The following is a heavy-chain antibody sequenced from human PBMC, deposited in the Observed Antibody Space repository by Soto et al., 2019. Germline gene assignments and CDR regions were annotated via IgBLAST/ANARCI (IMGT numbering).Heavy chain of an antibody. CDR3: ARRGSGWDSYWYFDL. J-gene: IGHJ2*01. V-gene: IGHV1-69*01. CDR1: GGTFSSYA. CDR2: IIPIFGTA. D-gene: IGHD6-19*01. Sequence: QVQLVQSGAEVKKPGSSVKVSCKASGGTFSSYASSWVRQAPGQGLEWMGGIIPIFGTANYAQKFQGRVTITADESTSTAYMELSSLRSEDTAVYYCARRGSGWDSYWYFDLWGRGTLVTVSS.